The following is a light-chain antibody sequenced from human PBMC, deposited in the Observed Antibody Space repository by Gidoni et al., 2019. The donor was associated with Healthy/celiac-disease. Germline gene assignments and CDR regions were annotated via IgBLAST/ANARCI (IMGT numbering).Light chain of an antibody. V-gene: IGKV3-11*01. Sequence: ELVLTQSPATLSLSPGERATLSCRASQSVSSYLAWYQQKPGQAPRLLIYDASNRATGIPARFSGSGSGTYFTLTISSLEPEDFAVYYCQQRSNWPITFGQGTRLEIK. CDR3: QQRSNWPIT. J-gene: IGKJ5*01. CDR1: QSVSSY. CDR2: DAS.